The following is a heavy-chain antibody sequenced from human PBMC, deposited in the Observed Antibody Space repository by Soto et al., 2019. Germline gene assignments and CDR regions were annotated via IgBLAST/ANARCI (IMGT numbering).Heavy chain of an antibody. CDR3: AKRSSSSTFDY. V-gene: IGHV3-23*01. D-gene: IGHD6-6*01. Sequence: EVPLLESGGGLVQPGESLRLSCAASGFTFSSYAMSWVRQAPGKGLEWVSVISGSDDSTYYADSVKGRFTISRDKAKNTLYLQMNSLRAEDTAVYYCAKRSSSSTFDYWGQGTLGTVSS. CDR2: ISGSDDST. CDR1: GFTFSSYA. J-gene: IGHJ4*02.